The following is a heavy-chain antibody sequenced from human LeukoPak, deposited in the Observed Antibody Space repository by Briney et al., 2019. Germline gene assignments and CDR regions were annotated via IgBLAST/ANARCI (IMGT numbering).Heavy chain of an antibody. Sequence: GGSLRLSCAASGFTFSSCSMNWVRQAPGKGLEWVSSISSSSSYIYYADSVKGRFTISRDNAKNSLYLQMNSLRAEDTAVYYCARGFGAGGYESYYFDYWGQGTLVTVS. D-gene: IGHD5-12*01. CDR1: GFTFSSCS. V-gene: IGHV3-21*01. CDR3: ARGFGAGGYESYYFDY. J-gene: IGHJ4*02. CDR2: ISSSSSYI.